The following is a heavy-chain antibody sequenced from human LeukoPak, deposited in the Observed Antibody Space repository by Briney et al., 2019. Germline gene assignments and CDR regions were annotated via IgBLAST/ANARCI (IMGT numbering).Heavy chain of an antibody. CDR1: GGSISSSSYY. V-gene: IGHV4-39*07. Sequence: SETLSLTCTVSGGSISSSSYYWGWIRQPPGKGLEWIGSIYYSGSTYYNPSLKSRVTISVDTSKNQFSLKLSSVTAADTAVYYCAYSYGPFGGFDYWGQGTLVTVSS. CDR3: AYSYGPFGGFDY. J-gene: IGHJ4*02. CDR2: IYYSGST. D-gene: IGHD5-18*01.